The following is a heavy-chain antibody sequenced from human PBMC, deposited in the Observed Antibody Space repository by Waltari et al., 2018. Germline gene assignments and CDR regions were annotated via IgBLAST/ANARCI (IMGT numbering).Heavy chain of an antibody. CDR2: ISAYNGNT. D-gene: IGHD6-6*01. CDR1: GSTFTSYG. J-gene: IGHJ4*02. CDR3: ARGASYSSSSDWDY. V-gene: IGHV1-18*04. Sequence: QVQLVQSGAEVKKPGASVKVSCKASGSTFTSYGISRVRQAPGQGRELMGWISAYNGNTNYAQKLQGRVTMTTDTSTSTAYMELRSLRSDDTAVYYCARGASYSSSSDWDYWGQGTLVTVSS.